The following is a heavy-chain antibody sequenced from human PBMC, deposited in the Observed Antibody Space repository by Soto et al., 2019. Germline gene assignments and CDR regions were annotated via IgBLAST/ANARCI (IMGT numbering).Heavy chain of an antibody. Sequence: QVQLVESAGGVVQPARSLRLSCAASGFTFSSYGMHWVRQAPGKGLEWVAVISYDGSNKYYADSVKGRFTISRDNSKNTLYLQMNRLRAEDTAVYYCANDLERTSSYHSPGWFDPWGQGTLVTVSS. V-gene: IGHV3-30*18. CDR1: GFTFSSYG. CDR2: ISYDGSNK. CDR3: ANDLERTSSYHSPGWFDP. J-gene: IGHJ5*02. D-gene: IGHD2-2*01.